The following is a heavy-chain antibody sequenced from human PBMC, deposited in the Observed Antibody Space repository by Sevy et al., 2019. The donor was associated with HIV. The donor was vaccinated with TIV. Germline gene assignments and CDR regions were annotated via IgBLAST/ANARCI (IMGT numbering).Heavy chain of an antibody. CDR1: GYTLTELS. J-gene: IGHJ4*02. CDR3: ATANRSGWYWYSFNDY. D-gene: IGHD6-19*01. Sequence: ASVKVSCKVSGYTLTELSMHWVRQAPGKGLEWMGGFDPEDGETIYAQKFQGRVTMTEETSTATAYMELSSLRSEDTAVYYCATANRSGWYWYSFNDYWGQGTLVTVSS. V-gene: IGHV1-24*01. CDR2: FDPEDGET.